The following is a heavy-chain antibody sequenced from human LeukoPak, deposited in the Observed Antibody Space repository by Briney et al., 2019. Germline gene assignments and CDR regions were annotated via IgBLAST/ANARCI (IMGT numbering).Heavy chain of an antibody. D-gene: IGHD3-3*01. CDR3: ASTVYYDFWSGYLAQAYYYYMDV. CDR1: GYSISSGYY. Sequence: PSETLSLTCTVSGYSISSGYYWGWIRQPPGKGLEWIGSIYHSGSTYYNPSLKSRVTISVDTSKNQFSLKLSSVTAADTAVYYCASTVYYDFWSGYLAQAYYYYMDVWGKGTTVTVSS. V-gene: IGHV4-38-2*02. CDR2: IYHSGST. J-gene: IGHJ6*03.